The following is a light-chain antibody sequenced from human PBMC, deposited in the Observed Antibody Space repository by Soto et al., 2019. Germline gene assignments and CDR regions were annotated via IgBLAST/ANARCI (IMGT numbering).Light chain of an antibody. CDR1: QSVPSDW. V-gene: IGKV3-20*01. Sequence: EIVLTQSPGTLSLSPVERATLSCRASQSVPSDWLAWYRHKPGQAPRLLIYGASSRATGVPDWVSGSGSGTDFTLTINRLEPEDFAVYYCQQYGNFPYTCGQGTKLEIK. CDR2: GAS. J-gene: IGKJ2*01. CDR3: QQYGNFPYT.